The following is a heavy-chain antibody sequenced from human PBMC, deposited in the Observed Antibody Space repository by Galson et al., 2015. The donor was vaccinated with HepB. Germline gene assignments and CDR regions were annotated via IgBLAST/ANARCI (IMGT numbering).Heavy chain of an antibody. Sequence: SVKVSCKASGGSFRSYAIIWVRQAPGQGLEWMGGIIPIFGTPNYAQKFQGRVTITADESTRTGYMELSSLRSEDTAVYYCARGGTDSDYVEAKFFEYWGQGTLVTVSS. CDR2: IIPIFGTP. J-gene: IGHJ4*02. D-gene: IGHD4-17*01. CDR1: GGSFRSYA. V-gene: IGHV1-69*13. CDR3: ARGGTDSDYVEAKFFEY.